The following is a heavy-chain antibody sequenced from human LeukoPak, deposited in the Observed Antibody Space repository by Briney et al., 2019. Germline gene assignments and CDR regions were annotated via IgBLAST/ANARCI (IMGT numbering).Heavy chain of an antibody. CDR2: ISYDGSNK. CDR1: GFTFSSYA. V-gene: IGHV3-30-3*01. Sequence: GGSLRLSCAASGFTFSSYAMHWVRQAPGKGLEWVAVISYDGSNKYYADSVKGRFTISRDNSKNTLYLQMNSLRAEDTAVYYCARDAGSSGRYPYYYYGMDVWGQGTTVTVSS. D-gene: IGHD6-19*01. CDR3: ARDAGSSGRYPYYYYGMDV. J-gene: IGHJ6*02.